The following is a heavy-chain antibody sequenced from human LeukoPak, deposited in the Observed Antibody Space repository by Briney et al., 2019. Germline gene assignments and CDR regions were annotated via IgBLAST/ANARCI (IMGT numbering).Heavy chain of an antibody. CDR2: TYYRSKWYK. CDR1: GDSVSSNSAT. Sequence: SQTLSLTCAISGDSVSSNSATWYWIRQSPSRGLEWLGRTYYRSKWYKEYAVSVKSRITINADTSKNQFSLQLNSVTPEDTAVYYCARDGGSGTYYFDYWGQGTLVTVSS. CDR3: ARDGGSGTYYFDY. V-gene: IGHV6-1*01. J-gene: IGHJ4*02. D-gene: IGHD3-10*01.